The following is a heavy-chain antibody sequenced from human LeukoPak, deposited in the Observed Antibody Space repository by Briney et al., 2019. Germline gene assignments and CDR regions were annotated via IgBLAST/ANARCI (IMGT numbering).Heavy chain of an antibody. V-gene: IGHV3-21*04. CDR1: GFTFSSYS. CDR2: ISSSSSYT. D-gene: IGHD3-3*01. J-gene: IGHJ4*02. Sequence: PGGSLRLSCAASGFTFSSYSMNWVRQAPGKGLGWVSSISSSSSYTYCADSVKGRFTISRDNSKNTLYLQMNSLRAEDTAVYYCAKGPGTYDFWSGHDYWGQGTLVTVSS. CDR3: AKGPGTYDFWSGHDY.